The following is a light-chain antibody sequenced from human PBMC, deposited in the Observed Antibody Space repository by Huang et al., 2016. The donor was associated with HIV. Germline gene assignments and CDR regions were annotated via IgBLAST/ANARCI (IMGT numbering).Light chain of an antibody. CDR3: HQFGASPGT. J-gene: IGKJ2*01. Sequence: EIVLTQSPGTLSLSPGERATLSCRASQSVANPYLAWYQKRPGQAHRHHMYAASTRAAGIPDSVSGSGSGTDFSLTISSLEPEDFAVYCCHQFGASPGTFGQGTKLEI. V-gene: IGKV3-20*01. CDR2: AAS. CDR1: QSVANPY.